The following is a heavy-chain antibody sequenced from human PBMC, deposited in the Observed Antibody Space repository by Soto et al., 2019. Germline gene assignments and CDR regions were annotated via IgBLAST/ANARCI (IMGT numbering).Heavy chain of an antibody. D-gene: IGHD2-21*02. V-gene: IGHV3-48*03. CDR2: INSGGTNI. CDR3: ARDKGTDTGAIDN. CDR1: GFTFSSYE. J-gene: IGHJ4*02. Sequence: VQLVESGGGLVQPGGSLRLSCAASGFTFSSYEMNWVRQAPGKGLEWVSYINSGGTNIYYADSVKGRFTISRHNAKSSLHLQMNSLRAEDTAVYYCARDKGTDTGAIDNWGQGILVTVSS.